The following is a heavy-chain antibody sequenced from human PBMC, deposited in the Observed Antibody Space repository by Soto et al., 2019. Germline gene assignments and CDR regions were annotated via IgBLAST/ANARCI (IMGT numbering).Heavy chain of an antibody. CDR1: GGSFSGYY. CDR2: INHSGST. CDR3: ARRRYSGSYYGLDY. Sequence: SETLSLTCAVYGGSFSGYYWSWIRQPPGKGLEWIGEINHSGSTNYNPSLKSRVTISVDTSKNQFSLKLSSVTAADTAVYYCARRRYSGSYYGLDYWGQGTLVTVSS. J-gene: IGHJ4*02. D-gene: IGHD1-26*01. V-gene: IGHV4-34*01.